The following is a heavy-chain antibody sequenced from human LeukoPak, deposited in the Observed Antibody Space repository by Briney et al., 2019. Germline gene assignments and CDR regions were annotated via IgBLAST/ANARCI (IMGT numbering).Heavy chain of an antibody. CDR1: GFTFSSYG. CDR3: AKPLYCSSTSCYAKNYYYYYMDV. J-gene: IGHJ6*03. D-gene: IGHD2-2*01. V-gene: IGHV3-30*18. Sequence: GGSLRLSCAASGFTFSSYGMHWVRQAPGKGLEWVAVISYDGSNKYYADSVKGRFTISRDNSKNTLYLQMNSLRAEDTAVYYCAKPLYCSSTSCYAKNYYYYYMDVWGKGTTVTVSS. CDR2: ISYDGSNK.